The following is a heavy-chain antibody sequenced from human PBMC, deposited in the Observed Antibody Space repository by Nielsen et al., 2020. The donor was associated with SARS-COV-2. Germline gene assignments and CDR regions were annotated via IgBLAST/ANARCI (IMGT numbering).Heavy chain of an antibody. V-gene: IGHV1-2*02. D-gene: IGHD1-26*01. CDR1: GYTFTGYY. CDR3: ARDFGEGATNY. Sequence: ASVKVSCKASGYTFTGYYMHWVRQAPGQGLEWMGWINPNSGGTNYAQKFQGRVTMTRDTSISTAYMELSSLRSEDTAVYYCARDFGEGATNYWGQGTLVTVSS. J-gene: IGHJ4*02. CDR2: INPNSGGT.